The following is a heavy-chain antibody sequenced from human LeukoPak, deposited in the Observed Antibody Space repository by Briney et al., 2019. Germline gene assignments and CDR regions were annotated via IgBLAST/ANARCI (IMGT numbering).Heavy chain of an antibody. CDR1: GYSFTSYY. Sequence: ASVNVSCKASGYSFTSYYIHWVRQAHGQGLEWMGWINPSSGGTEYAQKFQGRVTMTGDTSISTAYMELSRLRSDDTAVYYCARDRGSSWYVDYWGQGTLVTVSS. J-gene: IGHJ4*02. CDR3: ARDRGSSWYVDY. CDR2: INPSSGGT. V-gene: IGHV1-2*02. D-gene: IGHD6-13*01.